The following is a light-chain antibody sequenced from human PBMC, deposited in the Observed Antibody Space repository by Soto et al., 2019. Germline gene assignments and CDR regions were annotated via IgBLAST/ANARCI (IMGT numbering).Light chain of an antibody. Sequence: EIVLTQSPGTLSLSPGERATLSCRASQSVTSSYLAWYQQKPVQAPRLLIYGASSRATGIPDRFSGSGSGTDFTLTISRLEPEDFAVYYCQQYGNSPLTFGGGTKVEIK. CDR1: QSVTSSY. J-gene: IGKJ4*01. V-gene: IGKV3-20*01. CDR2: GAS. CDR3: QQYGNSPLT.